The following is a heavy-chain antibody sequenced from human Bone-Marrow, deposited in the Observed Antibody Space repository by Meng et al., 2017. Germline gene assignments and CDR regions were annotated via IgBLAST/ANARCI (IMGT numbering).Heavy chain of an antibody. J-gene: IGHJ5*02. Sequence: QVRLPEPGPGLVNPSETLSPPCTVSGGSISSYHWSWIRQPAGKGLEWIGRIYTSGSTNYNPSLKSRDTMSVDTSKNQFSLKLSSVTAADTAVYYCARVEGGNNRYNWFDPWGQGTLVTVSS. CDR2: IYTSGST. CDR1: GGSISSYH. D-gene: IGHD1/OR15-1a*01. V-gene: IGHV4-4*07. CDR3: ARVEGGNNRYNWFDP.